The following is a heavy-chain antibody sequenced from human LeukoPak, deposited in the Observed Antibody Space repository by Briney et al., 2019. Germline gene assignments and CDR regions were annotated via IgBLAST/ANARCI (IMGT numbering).Heavy chain of an antibody. Sequence: ASVKVSCKASGYTFTGHFVHWVRQAPGQGLGWMGWINPNSGGAKYAQNFQGRVSMTTDTSISTAYKELSRLRSGDTAVYYCARALRTDILTTDYWGQGTLVTVSS. CDR2: INPNSGGA. D-gene: IGHD3-9*01. CDR3: ARALRTDILTTDY. J-gene: IGHJ4*02. V-gene: IGHV1-2*02. CDR1: GYTFTGHF.